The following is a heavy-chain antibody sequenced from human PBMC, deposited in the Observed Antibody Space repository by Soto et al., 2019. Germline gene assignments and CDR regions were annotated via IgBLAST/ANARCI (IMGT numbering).Heavy chain of an antibody. CDR3: AKDTRFLEFPPNYYYYGMDV. Sequence: GGSLRLSCALSGFTFSTYGMHCVRHAPGKGLEWVAVILYDGSNKYYADSVKGRFTISRDNYKNTLYLQMNSLRAEDTAVYYCAKDTRFLEFPPNYYYYGMDVWGQGTTVTVSS. CDR2: ILYDGSNK. D-gene: IGHD3-3*01. V-gene: IGHV3-30*18. J-gene: IGHJ6*02. CDR1: GFTFSTYG.